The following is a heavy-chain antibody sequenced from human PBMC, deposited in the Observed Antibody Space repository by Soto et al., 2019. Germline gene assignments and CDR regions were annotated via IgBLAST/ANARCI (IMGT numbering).Heavy chain of an antibody. Sequence: QVQLVQSGAEVKKPGASVKVSCKASGYTFITYGVSWVRQAPGQGLDWLGWISTYNGNTRYAERLQGRVTMTTDTTTNTAYMELRNLRSDDMAVYYCARGPTDYYDNSANYFLDYWGQGTLVPVSS. J-gene: IGHJ4*02. CDR3: ARGPTDYYDNSANYFLDY. D-gene: IGHD3-22*01. CDR2: ISTYNGNT. V-gene: IGHV1-18*03. CDR1: GYTFITYG.